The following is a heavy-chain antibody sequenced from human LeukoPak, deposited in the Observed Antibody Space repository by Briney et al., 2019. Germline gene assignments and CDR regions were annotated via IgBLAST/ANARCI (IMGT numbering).Heavy chain of an antibody. Sequence: ASVKVSCKASGGTFSSYGISWVRQAPGQGLEWMGVVNPSSGSTTYSQKFQGRVTMTRDTSTSTVYMDLSSLRSEDTAVYYCARAVGPRGGNWFDPWGQGTLVTVSS. CDR2: VNPSSGST. J-gene: IGHJ5*02. D-gene: IGHD1-26*01. CDR3: ARAVGPRGGNWFDP. CDR1: GGTFSSYG. V-gene: IGHV1-46*01.